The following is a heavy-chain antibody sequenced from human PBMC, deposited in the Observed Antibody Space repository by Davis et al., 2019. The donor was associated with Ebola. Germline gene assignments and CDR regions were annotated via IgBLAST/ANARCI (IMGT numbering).Heavy chain of an antibody. CDR2: VNPRYGGT. J-gene: IGHJ6*02. V-gene: IGHV1-2*04. Sequence: AASVKVSCKASGYTFTSYGISWVRQAPGQGLEWMGWVNPRYGGTKYAQKFQGWVTMTWDTSINTAYMELSRLTSDDTAVYYCARGPNGMDVWGQGTTVTVSS. CDR1: GYTFTSYG. CDR3: ARGPNGMDV.